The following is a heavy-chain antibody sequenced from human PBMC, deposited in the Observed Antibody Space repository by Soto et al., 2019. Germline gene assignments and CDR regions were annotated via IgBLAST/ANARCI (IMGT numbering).Heavy chain of an antibody. CDR3: TKGYNGYDYAFDM. J-gene: IGHJ3*02. Sequence: GGSLRLSCAPPKVPFGYGMPWVRQAPGKGLEWVAVISHDGRKKYYADSVKGRFTISRDNSKNTLYLQMDSLRVEDTAIYYCTKGYNGYDYAFDMWGQGT. D-gene: IGHD5-12*01. CDR2: ISHDGRKK. CDR1: KVPFGYG. V-gene: IGHV3-30*18.